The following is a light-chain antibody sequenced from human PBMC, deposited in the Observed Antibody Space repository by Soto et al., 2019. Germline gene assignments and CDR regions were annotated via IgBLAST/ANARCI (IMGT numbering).Light chain of an antibody. V-gene: IGKV3-15*01. Sequence: IEMTQSPATLSVSPGERATLSCRASQSVSNNLAWYQQQPGQAPRLLIYGASTRATGIPARFSGSESGTEFTLTISSLQSEDFAVYYCQQYNNWPLTFGGGTKVEIK. J-gene: IGKJ4*01. CDR3: QQYNNWPLT. CDR1: QSVSNN. CDR2: GAS.